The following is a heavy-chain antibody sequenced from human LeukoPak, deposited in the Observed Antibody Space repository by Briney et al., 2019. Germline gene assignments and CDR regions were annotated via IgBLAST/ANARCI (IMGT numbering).Heavy chain of an antibody. V-gene: IGHV4-59*01. CDR2: IYYSGST. CDR1: GGSISSYY. Sequence: SETLSLTCTVSGGSISSYYWSWIRQPPGKGLEWIGYIYYSGSTNYNPSLKSRVTISVDTSKNQFSLKLSSVTAADTAVYYCARGVYDILTGYRGQDWFDPWGQGTLVTVSS. J-gene: IGHJ5*02. CDR3: ARGVYDILTGYRGQDWFDP. D-gene: IGHD3-9*01.